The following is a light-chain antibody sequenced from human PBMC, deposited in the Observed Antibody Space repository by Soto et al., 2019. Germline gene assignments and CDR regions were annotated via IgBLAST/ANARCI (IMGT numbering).Light chain of an antibody. CDR1: QSISSY. Sequence: DIQMTPSPSSLSSSVGDRFTITCRASQSISSYLNWYQQKPGKAPKLLIYAASSLQSGVPSRFSGSGSGTEFTLTISSLQPDDFATYYCQHYNSYSEAFGQGTKVDIK. V-gene: IGKV1-39*01. J-gene: IGKJ1*01. CDR3: QHYNSYSEA. CDR2: AAS.